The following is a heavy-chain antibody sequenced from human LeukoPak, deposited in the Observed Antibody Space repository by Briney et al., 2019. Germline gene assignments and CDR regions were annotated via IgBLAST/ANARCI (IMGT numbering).Heavy chain of an antibody. CDR1: GFTFRSFG. Sequence: GGSLRLSCAASGFTFRSFGMHWVRQAPGKGLEWVAVIRYDGSDKYYADSVRGRFTISRDNAKNSLYLQMNSLRAEDTAVYYCARGPLPDYWGQGTLVTVSS. CDR3: ARGPLPDY. CDR2: IRYDGSDK. V-gene: IGHV3-33*01. J-gene: IGHJ4*02.